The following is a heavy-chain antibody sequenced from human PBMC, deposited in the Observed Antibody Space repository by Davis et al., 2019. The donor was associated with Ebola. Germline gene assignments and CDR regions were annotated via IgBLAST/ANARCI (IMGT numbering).Heavy chain of an antibody. J-gene: IGHJ6*02. V-gene: IGHV4-34*01. CDR1: GGSFSGYY. D-gene: IGHD2-15*01. CDR2: INHSGST. Sequence: MPSETLSLTCAVYGGSFSGYYWSWIRQPPGKGLEWIGEINHSGSTNYNPSLKSRVTISVDTSKNQFSLKLSSVTAADTAVYYCARDKRYCSGGSCYYYYDMDVWGQGTTVTVSS. CDR3: ARDKRYCSGGSCYYYYDMDV.